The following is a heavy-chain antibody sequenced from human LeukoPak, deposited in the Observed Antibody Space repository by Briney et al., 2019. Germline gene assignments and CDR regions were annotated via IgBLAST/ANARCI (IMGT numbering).Heavy chain of an antibody. J-gene: IGHJ4*02. D-gene: IGHD3-22*01. Sequence: ASVKVSCKASGYTFTGYYMHWVRQAPGQGLEWMGWISAYNGNTNYAQKLQGRVTMTTDTSTSTAYMELRSLRSDDTAVYYCARDKDYDLSPPAYWGQGTLVTVSS. CDR1: GYTFTGYY. V-gene: IGHV1-18*04. CDR2: ISAYNGNT. CDR3: ARDKDYDLSPPAY.